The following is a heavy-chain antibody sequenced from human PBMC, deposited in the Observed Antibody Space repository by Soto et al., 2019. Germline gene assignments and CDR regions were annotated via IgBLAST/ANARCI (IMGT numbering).Heavy chain of an antibody. J-gene: IGHJ5*01. V-gene: IGHV4-61*08. Sequence: PSETLSLTCTVSGGSISSGGYYWSWIRQPPGKGLEWIGHIYYSGSTNYNPSLKSRVTISVDTSKNQFSLKLSSVTAADTAVYYCARDLAHCTNGICYLKWFDSWGQGTLVTVS. D-gene: IGHD2-8*01. CDR3: ARDLAHCTNGICYLKWFDS. CDR1: GGSISSGGYY. CDR2: IYYSGST.